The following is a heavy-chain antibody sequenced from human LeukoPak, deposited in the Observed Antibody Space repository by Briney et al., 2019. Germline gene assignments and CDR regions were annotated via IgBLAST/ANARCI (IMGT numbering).Heavy chain of an antibody. CDR1: GYTFTDYF. J-gene: IGHJ3*02. CDR2: ITPNSEGT. V-gene: IGHV1-2*03. Sequence: GASVKVSCKASGYTFTDYFMNWVQQAPGQGLEWMGYITPNSEGTEFAQRFQGRVTMTRDTSIITAYMELSSLTSDDTAVYYCASGDYSGTKPDPIDMWGQGTLVTVSS. D-gene: IGHD3-10*01. CDR3: ASGDYSGTKPDPIDM.